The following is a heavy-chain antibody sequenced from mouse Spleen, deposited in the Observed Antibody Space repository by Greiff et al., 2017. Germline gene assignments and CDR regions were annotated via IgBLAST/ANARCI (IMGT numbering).Heavy chain of an antibody. CDR1: GYSFTGYT. D-gene: IGHD2-10*01. Sequence: EVQLQESGPELVKPGASMKISCKASGYSFTGYTMNWVKQSHGKNLEWIGLINPYNGGTSYNQKFKGKATLTVDKSSSTAYMELLSLTSEDSAVYYCARGGPAYYGNFYAMDYWGQGTSVTVSS. CDR2: INPYNGGT. CDR3: ARGGPAYYGNFYAMDY. J-gene: IGHJ4*01. V-gene: IGHV1-18*01.